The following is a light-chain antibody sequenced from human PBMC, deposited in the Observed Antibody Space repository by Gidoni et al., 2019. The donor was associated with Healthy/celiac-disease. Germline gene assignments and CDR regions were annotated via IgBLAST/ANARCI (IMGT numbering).Light chain of an antibody. CDR1: SSDVGGYNY. V-gene: IGLV2-8*01. CDR2: EVS. CDR3: NSYAGSYNWV. J-gene: IGLJ3*02. Sequence: QSALTQPPSASASPGQPVTISCTGTSSDVGGYNYVSWYQQHPGKAPKLMIYEVSKRPSGVPDRFSGSKSGNTASLTVSGLQAEDEADYYCNSYAGSYNWVFGGGTKLTVL.